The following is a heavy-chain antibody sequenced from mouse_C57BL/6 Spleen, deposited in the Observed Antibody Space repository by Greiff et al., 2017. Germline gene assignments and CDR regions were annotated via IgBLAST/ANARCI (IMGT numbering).Heavy chain of an antibody. CDR3: ARWGNYGYFDY. V-gene: IGHV1-64*01. CDR1: GYTFTSYW. D-gene: IGHD2-1*01. Sequence: QVQLKQPGAELVKPGASVKLSCKASGYTFTSYWMHWVKQRPGQGLEWIGMIHPNSGSTNYNEKFKSKATLTVDKSSSTAYMQLSSLTSEDSAVYYCARWGNYGYFDYWGQGTTLTVSS. J-gene: IGHJ2*01. CDR2: IHPNSGST.